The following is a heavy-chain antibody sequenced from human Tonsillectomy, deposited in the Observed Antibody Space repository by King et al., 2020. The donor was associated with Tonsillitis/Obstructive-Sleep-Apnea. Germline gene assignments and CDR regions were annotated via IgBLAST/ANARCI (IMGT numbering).Heavy chain of an antibody. D-gene: IGHD1-26*01. Sequence: VQLVESGGGLVQPGRSLRLSCAASGFTFDDYAMHWVRQAPGKGLEWVSGISWNSGSIGYADSVKGRFTISRDNDKNSLYLQMNSQRDEDTALYYCAKGSRSIVGATFDWGQGTLVTVSS. V-gene: IGHV3-9*01. J-gene: IGHJ4*02. CDR1: GFTFDDYA. CDR2: ISWNSGSI. CDR3: AKGSRSIVGATFD.